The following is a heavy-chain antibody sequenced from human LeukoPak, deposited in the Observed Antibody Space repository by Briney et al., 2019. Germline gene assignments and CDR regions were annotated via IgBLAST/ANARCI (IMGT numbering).Heavy chain of an antibody. Sequence: SETLSLTCTVSGGSINTYYWSWIRQPPGKGLEWIGYIYYSGSTSYNPSLKSRVTISVDTSKNQFSLSLSSVTAADTAVYYCARRKLDSSGYRDAFDIWGQGTMVTVSP. CDR3: ARRKLDSSGYRDAFDI. CDR2: IYYSGST. V-gene: IGHV4-59*08. J-gene: IGHJ3*02. CDR1: GGSINTYY. D-gene: IGHD3-22*01.